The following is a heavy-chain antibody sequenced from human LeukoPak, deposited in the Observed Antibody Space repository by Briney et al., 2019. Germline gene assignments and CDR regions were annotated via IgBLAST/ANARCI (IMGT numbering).Heavy chain of an antibody. J-gene: IGHJ4*02. CDR2: ISGSGGST. V-gene: IGHV3-23*01. CDR1: GFTFSSYA. D-gene: IGHD1-26*01. CDR3: AKDQYSGSPYYFDY. Sequence: GGSLRLSCAASGFTFSSYAMSWVRQAPGKGLEWVSAISGSGGSTYYADSVKGRFTISRDNSKNTLYLQTNSLRAEDTATYYCAKDQYSGSPYYFDYWGQGTLVTVSS.